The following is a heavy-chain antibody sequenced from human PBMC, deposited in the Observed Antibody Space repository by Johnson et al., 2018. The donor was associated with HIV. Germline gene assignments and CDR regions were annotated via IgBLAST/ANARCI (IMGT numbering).Heavy chain of an antibody. Sequence: QVQLVESGGGVVQPGRSLRLSCAAPGFTFSNDAIHWVRQAPGKGLEWVAIMSYNASNKYYADSVKGRFTISRDNSKNTLYLQMNSLRAEDTAVYYCAKSIAAAGTNAFDIWGQGKMVTVSS. CDR2: MSYNASNK. CDR3: AKSIAAAGTNAFDI. CDR1: GFTFSNDA. V-gene: IGHV3-30*04. J-gene: IGHJ3*02. D-gene: IGHD6-13*01.